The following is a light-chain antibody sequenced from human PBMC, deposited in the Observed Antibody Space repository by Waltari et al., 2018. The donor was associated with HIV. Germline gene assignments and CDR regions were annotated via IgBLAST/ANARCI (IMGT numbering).Light chain of an antibody. CDR3: QSYDSSLSAPVV. CDR2: GNS. V-gene: IGLV1-40*01. CDR1: SSNLRAGYD. Sequence: QSVLTPPPSVSAAPRQRGIISCPGSSSNLRAGYDVHWYQQLPGTAPKLLIYGNSNRPPGVPDRFSGSKSGTSASLAITGLQAEDEADYYCQSYDSSLSAPVVFGGGTKLTVL. J-gene: IGLJ2*01.